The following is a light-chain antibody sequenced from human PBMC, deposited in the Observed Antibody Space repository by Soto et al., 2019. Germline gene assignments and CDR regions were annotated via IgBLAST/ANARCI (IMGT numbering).Light chain of an antibody. CDR1: SSDVGLYTY. Sequence: QSALTQPASVSGSPGQSITISCTGTSSDVGLYTYVSWYQQYPGKAPKLMIYGVSNRPSGTSPRFSGSKSGNTASLTISGLQVEDEADYYCSSYTSSNTLVFGGGTKVTVL. V-gene: IGLV2-14*03. CDR2: GVS. J-gene: IGLJ3*02. CDR3: SSYTSSNTLV.